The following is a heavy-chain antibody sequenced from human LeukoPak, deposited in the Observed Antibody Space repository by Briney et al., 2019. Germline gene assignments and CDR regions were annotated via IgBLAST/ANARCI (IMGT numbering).Heavy chain of an antibody. J-gene: IGHJ4*02. D-gene: IGHD5-18*01. Sequence: GGSLRLSCAASGFTFSSYAMSWVRQAPGKGLEWVSAISGSGGSTYYADSVKGRFTISRDNSKNTLYLQMNSLRAEDTAVYYCAKGKSGYSYGTHYFDYWGQGTLVTVSS. CDR2: ISGSGGST. CDR3: AKGKSGYSYGTHYFDY. V-gene: IGHV3-23*01. CDR1: GFTFSSYA.